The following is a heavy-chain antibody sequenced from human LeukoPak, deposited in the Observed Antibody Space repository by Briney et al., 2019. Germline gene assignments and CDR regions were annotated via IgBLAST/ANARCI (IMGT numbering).Heavy chain of an antibody. D-gene: IGHD1-26*01. V-gene: IGHV3-30-3*01. J-gene: IGHJ4*02. CDR3: ARAELLHYYDY. CDR1: GFTFSSYA. CDR2: ISYDGSNK. Sequence: GGSLRLSCAASGFTFSSYAMHWVRQAPGKGLEWVAVISYDGSNKYYADSVKGRFTISRDNSKNTLYPQMNSLRAEDTAVYYCARAELLHYYDYWGQGTLVTVSS.